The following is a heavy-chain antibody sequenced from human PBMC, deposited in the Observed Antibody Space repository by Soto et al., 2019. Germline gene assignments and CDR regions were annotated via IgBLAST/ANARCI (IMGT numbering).Heavy chain of an antibody. CDR2: INHSGST. V-gene: IGHV4-34*01. CDR1: GGSFSGYY. Sequence: PSETLSLTCAVYGGSFSGYYWSWIRQPPGKGLEWIGEINHSGSTNYNPSLKSRVTISVDTSKNQFSLKLSSVTAADTAVYYCARCKAAASRGMDVWGQGTTVTVSS. D-gene: IGHD6-13*01. J-gene: IGHJ6*02. CDR3: ARCKAAASRGMDV.